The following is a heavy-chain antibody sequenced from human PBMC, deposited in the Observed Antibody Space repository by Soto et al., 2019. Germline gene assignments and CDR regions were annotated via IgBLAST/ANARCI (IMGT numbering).Heavy chain of an antibody. CDR3: AKAGRTVTYYYYYYDKDV. CDR1: GFTFSSYT. D-gene: IGHD3-10*01. V-gene: IGHV3-23*01. J-gene: IGHJ6*02. Sequence: GGSLRLSCAASGFTFSSYTMSWVRQAPGKGLEWVSTISGSGGSTYSADSVKGRFTISRDNSKNTLYLQMNSLRAEDTALYYCAKAGRTVTYYYYYYDKDVWSQGTTVTVSS. CDR2: ISGSGGST.